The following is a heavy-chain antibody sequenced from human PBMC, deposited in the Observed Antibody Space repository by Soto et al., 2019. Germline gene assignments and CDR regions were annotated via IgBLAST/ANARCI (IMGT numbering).Heavy chain of an antibody. CDR2: INPNSGGT. CDR3: ARAGDCSGGSCYWNEVEFDY. D-gene: IGHD2-15*01. Sequence: QVQLVQSGAEVKKPGASVKVSCKASGYTFTGYYMHWVRQAPGQGLEWMGWINPNSGGTNYAQKFRGRVTMTRDTSISTAYMELSRLRSDDTAVYYCARAGDCSGGSCYWNEVEFDYWGQGTLVTVSS. J-gene: IGHJ4*02. CDR1: GYTFTGYY. V-gene: IGHV1-2*02.